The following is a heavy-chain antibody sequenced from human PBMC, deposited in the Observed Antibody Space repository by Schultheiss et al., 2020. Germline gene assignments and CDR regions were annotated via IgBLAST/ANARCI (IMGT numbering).Heavy chain of an antibody. Sequence: SQTLSLTCTVSGGSISSGGYYWSWIRQHPGKGLEWIGYIYYTGDTYYNPSLKSRVTISVDTSKNQFSLELNSVTAADTAVYYCTRDRADSSWFSYSGMDVWGRGTTVTVSS. CDR1: GGSISSGGYY. CDR3: TRDRADSSWFSYSGMDV. J-gene: IGHJ6*02. V-gene: IGHV4-31*03. D-gene: IGHD6-13*01. CDR2: IYYTGDT.